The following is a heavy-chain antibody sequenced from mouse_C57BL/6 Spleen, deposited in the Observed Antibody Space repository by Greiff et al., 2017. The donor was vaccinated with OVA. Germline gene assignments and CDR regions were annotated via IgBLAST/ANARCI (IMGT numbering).Heavy chain of an antibody. J-gene: IGHJ3*01. CDR1: GYAFSSYW. Sequence: QVQLQQSGAELVKPGASVKISCKASGYAFSSYWMNWVKQRPGKGLEWIGQIYPGDGDTNYNGKFKGKATLTADKSSSTAYMQLSSLTSEDSAVYFVARDSSGPAWFAYWGQGTLVTVSA. V-gene: IGHV1-80*01. CDR2: IYPGDGDT. CDR3: ARDSSGPAWFAY. D-gene: IGHD3-2*02.